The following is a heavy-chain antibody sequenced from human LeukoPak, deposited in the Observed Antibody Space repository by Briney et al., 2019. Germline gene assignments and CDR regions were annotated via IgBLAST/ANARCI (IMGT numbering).Heavy chain of an antibody. D-gene: IGHD1-26*01. J-gene: IGHJ6*03. Sequence: GGSLRLSCAASGFTFSSYTMKWVRQAPGKGLEWVSSISSSSSYIYYTDSVKGRFTISRDNAKNSLFLQMNSLRAEDTAVYFCARATWDPNYYYYMDVWGKGTTVTISS. CDR3: ARATWDPNYYYYMDV. V-gene: IGHV3-21*01. CDR1: GFTFSSYT. CDR2: ISSSSSYI.